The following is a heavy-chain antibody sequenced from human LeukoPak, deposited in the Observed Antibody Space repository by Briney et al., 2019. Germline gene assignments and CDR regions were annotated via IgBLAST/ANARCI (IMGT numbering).Heavy chain of an antibody. CDR2: ISSSSDTI. J-gene: IGHJ4*02. CDR3: ARAYYSGSGSYGLDY. V-gene: IGHV3-48*04. Sequence: PGGSLRLSCAASGFTFSSYSMNWVRQAPGKGLEWVSYISSSSDTIYYADSVKGRFTISRDNAKNTLYLQMNSLRAEDTAVYYCARAYYSGSGSYGLDYWGQGTLVSVSS. D-gene: IGHD3-10*01. CDR1: GFTFSSYS.